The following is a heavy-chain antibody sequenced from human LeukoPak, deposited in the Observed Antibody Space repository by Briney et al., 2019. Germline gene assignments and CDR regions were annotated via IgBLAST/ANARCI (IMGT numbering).Heavy chain of an antibody. D-gene: IGHD1-1*01. J-gene: IGHJ5*02. CDR1: GYTFTSYY. Sequence: VASVKVSCKASGYTFTSYYMHWVRQAPGQGLEWMGIINPSGGSTSYAQKFQGRVTMTRDMSTSTVYMELSRLRSDDTAVYYCARDPVGGGPWNEYNWFDPWGQGTLVTVSS. V-gene: IGHV1-46*01. CDR3: ARDPVGGGPWNEYNWFDP. CDR2: INPSGGST.